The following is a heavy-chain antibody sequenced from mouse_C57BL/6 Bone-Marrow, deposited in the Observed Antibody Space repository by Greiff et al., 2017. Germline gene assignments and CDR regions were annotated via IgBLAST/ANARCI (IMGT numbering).Heavy chain of an antibody. CDR3: ARENYSNFGGFAY. CDR1: GYSFTDYN. J-gene: IGHJ3*01. D-gene: IGHD2-5*01. Sequence: VQLQQSGPELVKPGASVKISCKASGYSFTDYNMNWVKQSHGKSLEWIGVINPNYGTPSYNQKFKGKATLTVDQSSSTAYMQLNSLTSEEAAVYYCARENYSNFGGFAYWGQGTLVTVSA. CDR2: INPNYGTP. V-gene: IGHV1-39*01.